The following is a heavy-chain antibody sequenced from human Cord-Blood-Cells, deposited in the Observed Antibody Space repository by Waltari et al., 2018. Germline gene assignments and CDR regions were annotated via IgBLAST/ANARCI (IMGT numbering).Heavy chain of an antibody. V-gene: IGHV3-48*02. CDR1: GFTFSSYS. Sequence: EVQQVESGGGLVQPGGSLRLSCAASGFTFSSYSMNWVRQAPGKGLEWVSYMSSSSSTIYYADSVKGRFTISRDNANNSLYLQMNSLRDEDTAVYYCARVDCSSTSCPDYWGQGTLVTVSS. D-gene: IGHD2-2*01. CDR3: ARVDCSSTSCPDY. CDR2: MSSSSSTI. J-gene: IGHJ4*02.